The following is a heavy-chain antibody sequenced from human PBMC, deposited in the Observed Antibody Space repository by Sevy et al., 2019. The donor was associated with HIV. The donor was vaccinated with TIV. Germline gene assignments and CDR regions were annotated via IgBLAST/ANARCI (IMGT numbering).Heavy chain of an antibody. Sequence: GGSLRLSCAASGFTFSSHGMHWVRQAPGKGLEWVTVIWYDGRNPYYADSVKGRFTISRDNSKNMLYMQMKSLRAEETAVYYCARDRVTWYESSGFDAFDIWGQGTMVTVSS. CDR2: IWYDGRNP. J-gene: IGHJ3*02. D-gene: IGHD3-22*01. CDR3: ARDRVTWYESSGFDAFDI. V-gene: IGHV3-33*01. CDR1: GFTFSSHG.